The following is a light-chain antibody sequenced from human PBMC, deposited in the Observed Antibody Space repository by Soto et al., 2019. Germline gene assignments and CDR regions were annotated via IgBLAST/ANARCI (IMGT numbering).Light chain of an antibody. J-gene: IGLJ1*01. V-gene: IGLV2-14*01. CDR2: EVS. CDR3: NSYTSSNTYV. CDR1: SSDVGGYDY. Sequence: QSVLTQPASVSGSPGQSITISCTGTSSDVGGYDYVSWYQLHPGKAPKLMVFEVSNRPSGVSYRFSGSKSGNTASLTISGLQAEDEADYYCNSYTSSNTYVFGSGTKVTVL.